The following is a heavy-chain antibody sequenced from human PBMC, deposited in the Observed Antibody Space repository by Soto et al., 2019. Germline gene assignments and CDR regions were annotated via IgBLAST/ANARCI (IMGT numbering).Heavy chain of an antibody. CDR2: IYYSGST. V-gene: IGHV4-31*03. CDR3: ATAPLTTPYYFDY. J-gene: IGHJ4*02. Sequence: SETLSLTCTVSGGSISSGGYYWSWIRQHPGKGLEWIGYIYYSGSTYYNPSLKSRVTISVDTSKNQFSLKLSSVTAADTAVYYCATAPLTTPYYFDYWGQGTLVTVSS. CDR1: GGSISSGGYY. D-gene: IGHD4-4*01.